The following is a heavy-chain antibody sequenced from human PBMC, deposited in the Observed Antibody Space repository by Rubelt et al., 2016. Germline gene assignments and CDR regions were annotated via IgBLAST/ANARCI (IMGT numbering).Heavy chain of an antibody. CDR1: GGSLSGYY. V-gene: IGHV4-34*01. CDR3: AGGDNRVAASGNWYFDL. J-gene: IGHJ2*01. D-gene: IGHD6-13*01. CDR2: IYYSGST. Sequence: QVQLQQWGAGLLKPSETLSLTCAVYGGSLSGYYWSWIRQSPGKGLEWIGSIYYSGSTYYTPSLSSRVTTSVNTTKNQFSVKRSAVAAADKGVYDWAGGDNRVAASGNWYFDLWGRGTLVTVSS.